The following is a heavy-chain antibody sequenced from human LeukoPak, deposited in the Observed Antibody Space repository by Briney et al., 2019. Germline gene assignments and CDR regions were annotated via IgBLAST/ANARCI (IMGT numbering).Heavy chain of an antibody. J-gene: IGHJ4*02. D-gene: IGHD3-10*01. CDR2: IYYSGST. V-gene: IGHV4-59*01. CDR3: ARDCGSGSYSGCWCY. Sequence: SETLSLTCTVSGGAINNYFWSWIRQPPGKALEWIGFIYYSGSTTYNPSLKSRVTISVDTSKNQFSLKLSSVTAADTAVYYCARDCGSGSYSGCWCYWGQGTLVTVSS. CDR1: GGAINNYF.